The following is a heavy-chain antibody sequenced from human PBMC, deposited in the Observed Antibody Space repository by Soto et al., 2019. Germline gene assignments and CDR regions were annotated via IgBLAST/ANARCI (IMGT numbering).Heavy chain of an antibody. Sequence: GSLRLSCAASGFTFSSYAMSWVRQAPGKGLEWVSAISGSGGSTYYADSVKGRFTISRDNSKNTLYLQMNSLRAEDTAVYYCAKLSSKNYDFWSGRYGMDVWGQGTTVTVSS. CDR3: AKLSSKNYDFWSGRYGMDV. J-gene: IGHJ6*02. D-gene: IGHD3-3*01. CDR2: ISGSGGST. CDR1: GFTFSSYA. V-gene: IGHV3-23*01.